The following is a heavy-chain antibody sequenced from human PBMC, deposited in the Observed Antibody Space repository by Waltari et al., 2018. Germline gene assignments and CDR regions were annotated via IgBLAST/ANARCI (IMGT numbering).Heavy chain of an antibody. V-gene: IGHV1-69-2*01. CDR2: VDPEDGET. D-gene: IGHD1-26*01. J-gene: IGHJ4*02. CDR3: ATAGRSYSRIPTIDY. Sequence: EVQLVQSGAEVKKPGATVKISCKASGYTFTDYYMHWVQQAPGKGLEWRGRVDPEDGETIYAEKFQGRVTITADTSTDTAYMELGSLRSEDTAVYYCATAGRSYSRIPTIDYWGQGTLVTVSS. CDR1: GYTFTDYY.